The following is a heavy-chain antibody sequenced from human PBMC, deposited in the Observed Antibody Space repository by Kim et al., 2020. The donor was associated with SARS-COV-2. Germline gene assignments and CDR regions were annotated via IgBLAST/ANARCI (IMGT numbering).Heavy chain of an antibody. CDR2: INHSGST. CDR1: GGSFSGYY. Sequence: SETLSLTCAVYGGSFSGYYWSWIRQPPGKGLEWIGEINHSGSTNYNPSLKSRVTISVDTSKNQFSLKLSSVTAADTAVYYCARGSGSYRAWFAFDIWGQGTMVTVSS. V-gene: IGHV4-34*01. D-gene: IGHD1-26*01. CDR3: ARGSGSYRAWFAFDI. J-gene: IGHJ3*02.